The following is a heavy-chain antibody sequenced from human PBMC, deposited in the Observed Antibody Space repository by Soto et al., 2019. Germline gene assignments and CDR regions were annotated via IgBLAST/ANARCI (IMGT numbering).Heavy chain of an antibody. CDR2: INSGGSST. J-gene: IGHJ6*02. Sequence: EVQLVESGGGLVQPGGSLRLSCAASGFTFSSYWIHWVRQAPGEGLVWLSRINSGGSSTSYADSVKGRFTISRDNAKNTLYLQMNSLRAEDTAVYYCARDEGNNYYYYGMDVWGQGTTVTVSS. D-gene: IGHD4-4*01. V-gene: IGHV3-74*01. CDR3: ARDEGNNYYYYGMDV. CDR1: GFTFSSYW.